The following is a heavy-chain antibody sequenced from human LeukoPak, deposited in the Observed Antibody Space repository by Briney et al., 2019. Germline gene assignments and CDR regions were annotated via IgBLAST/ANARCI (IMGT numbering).Heavy chain of an antibody. CDR1: GGSLSGYY. V-gene: IGHV4-34*01. CDR2: INHSGST. Sequence: SETLSLTCAVYGGSLSGYYWSWIRQPPGKGLEWIGEINHSGSTNYNPSLKSRVTISVDTSKNQFSLKLSSVTAADTAVYYCARYYYDSSGYYVSNWGQGTLVTVSS. J-gene: IGHJ4*02. CDR3: ARYYYDSSGYYVSN. D-gene: IGHD3-22*01.